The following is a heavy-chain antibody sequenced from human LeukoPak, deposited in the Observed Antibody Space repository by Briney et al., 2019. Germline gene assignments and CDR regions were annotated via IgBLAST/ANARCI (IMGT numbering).Heavy chain of an antibody. Sequence: SGESLKISCKSSGYNFTSYWIGWVRQMPGKGLEWLGILYPGDSDTRYSPPFQGQVTISADKSINTAYLQWSSLQASDTAIYYCARGYYGSSGFDYWGQGTLVTVSS. J-gene: IGHJ4*02. CDR1: GYNFTSYW. D-gene: IGHD3-10*01. CDR2: LYPGDSDT. V-gene: IGHV5-51*01. CDR3: ARGYYGSSGFDY.